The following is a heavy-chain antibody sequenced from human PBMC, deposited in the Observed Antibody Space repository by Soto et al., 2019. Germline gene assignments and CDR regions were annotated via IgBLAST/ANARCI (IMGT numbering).Heavy chain of an antibody. J-gene: IGHJ4*02. D-gene: IGHD7-27*01. CDR3: ARGPSGDKVDY. CDR2: IYDGGST. CDR1: GFHFTSAW. V-gene: IGHV4-4*02. Sequence: PGGSLRLSCVVSGFHFTSAWLHWVRQPPDKRLEWIGHIYDGGSTFINPSLTSRVSISVDTSKNQFSLQLRSVSAADTAVYYCARGPSGDKVDYWGQGT.